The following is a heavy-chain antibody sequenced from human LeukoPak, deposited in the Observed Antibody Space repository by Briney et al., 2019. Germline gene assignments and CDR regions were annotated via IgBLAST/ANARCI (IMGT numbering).Heavy chain of an antibody. CDR1: GFTFSSYG. CDR2: ISYDGSNK. D-gene: IGHD5-18*01. Sequence: GGSLRLSCAASGFTFSSYGMHWVRQAPGKGLEWVAVISYDGSNKYYADSVKGRFTISRDNSKNTLYLQMNSLRAEDTAVYYCAKPRGYSYGYWFDPWGQGTLVTVSS. V-gene: IGHV3-30*18. J-gene: IGHJ5*02. CDR3: AKPRGYSYGYWFDP.